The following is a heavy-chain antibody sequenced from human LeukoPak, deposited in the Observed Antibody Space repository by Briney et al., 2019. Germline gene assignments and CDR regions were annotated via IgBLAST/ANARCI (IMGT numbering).Heavy chain of an antibody. CDR3: AREIYGSGSYYFDY. CDR1: GGSISSYD. V-gene: IGHV4-4*07. CDR2: IYISGNT. D-gene: IGHD3-10*01. J-gene: IGHJ4*02. Sequence: SETLSLTCTVSGGSISSYDWGWIRQPAGKGLEWIGRIYISGNTYYNSSLKSRVTTSVDTSKNQLSLKLSSVSAADTAVYYCAREIYGSGSYYFDYWGQGTPVTVSS.